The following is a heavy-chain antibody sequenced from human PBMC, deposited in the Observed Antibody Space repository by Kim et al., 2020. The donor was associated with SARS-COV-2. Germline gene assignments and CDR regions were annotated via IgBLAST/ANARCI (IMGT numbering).Heavy chain of an antibody. CDR3: ARERGFWSGYPVGDHYYYYGMDV. D-gene: IGHD3-3*01. J-gene: IGHJ6*02. V-gene: IGHV4-59*01. CDR1: GGSISSYY. CDR2: IYYSGST. Sequence: SETLSLTCTVSGGSISSYYWSWIRQPPGKGLEWIGYIYYSGSTNYNPSLKSRVTISVDTSKNQFSLKLSSVTAADTAVYYCARERGFWSGYPVGDHYYYYGMDVWGQGTTVTVSS.